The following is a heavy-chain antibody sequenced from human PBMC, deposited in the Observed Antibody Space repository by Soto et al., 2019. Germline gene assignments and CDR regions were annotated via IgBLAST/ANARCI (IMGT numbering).Heavy chain of an antibody. V-gene: IGHV1-18*01. CDR2: ISAYDGNT. J-gene: IGHJ6*02. CDR3: ARDNPPMGV. CDR1: GYTFTTYY. Sequence: QVQLVHSGSEVEKPGASVKVSCKASGYTFTTYYISWVRQAPGQGLEWMGWISAYDGNTKYAQKLQGRVTMTTDTPTSTAYMELRSLRSDDTAVYYCARDNPPMGVWGQGTTVTVSS.